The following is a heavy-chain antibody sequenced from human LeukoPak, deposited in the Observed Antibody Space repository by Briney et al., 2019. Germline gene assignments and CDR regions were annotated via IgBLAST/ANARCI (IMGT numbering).Heavy chain of an antibody. CDR2: ISYDGSNK. V-gene: IGHV3-30*04. Sequence: GGSLRLSCAASGFTFSSYAMHWVRQAPGKGLEWVAVISYDGSNKYYADSVKGRFTISRDNSKNTLYLQMNSLRAEDTAVYNCARVGGFGELYYYGMDVWGQGTTVTVSS. J-gene: IGHJ6*02. CDR3: ARVGGFGELYYYGMDV. D-gene: IGHD3-10*01. CDR1: GFTFSSYA.